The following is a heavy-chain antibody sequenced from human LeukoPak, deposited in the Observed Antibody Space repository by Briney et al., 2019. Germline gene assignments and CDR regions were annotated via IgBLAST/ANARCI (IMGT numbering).Heavy chain of an antibody. CDR1: GFTFSSCD. CDR3: AKSGNNGGKRGGNDY. V-gene: IGHV3-23*01. D-gene: IGHD4-23*01. J-gene: IGHJ4*02. Sequence: GGSLRLSCAASGFTFSSCDMSWVRQAPGKGLEWVSGISATGGITYCADSVKGRFTISRDNSKNTLYLQMNSLRAEDTAVYYCAKSGNNGGKRGGNDYWGQGTLVTVSS. CDR2: ISATGGIT.